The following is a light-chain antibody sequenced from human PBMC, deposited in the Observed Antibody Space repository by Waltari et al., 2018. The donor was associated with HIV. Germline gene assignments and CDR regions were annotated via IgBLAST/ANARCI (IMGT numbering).Light chain of an antibody. Sequence: QSALTQPPSASGSPGQSVTISCTGTSSDVGGYNSVSWYQQHPGKAPKLMIYEVSKWPSGVPDRFSGSKSGNTASLTVSGLQADDEADYYCCSYAGSYTLIFGGGTKLTVL. J-gene: IGLJ2*01. V-gene: IGLV2-8*01. CDR2: EVS. CDR1: SSDVGGYNS. CDR3: CSYAGSYTLI.